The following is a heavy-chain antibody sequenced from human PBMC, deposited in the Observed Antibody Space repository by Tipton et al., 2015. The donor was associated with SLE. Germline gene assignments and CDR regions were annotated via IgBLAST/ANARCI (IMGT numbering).Heavy chain of an antibody. CDR1: GFTFSSYW. D-gene: IGHD6-13*01. Sequence: GSLRLSCAASGFTFSSYWMHWVRQAPGKGLVWVSRINSDGSSTSYADSVKGRFTISRDNAKNTLYLQMNSLRAEDTAVYYCARAAAGTYFDYWGQGTLVTVSS. CDR2: INSDGSST. J-gene: IGHJ4*02. CDR3: ARAAAGTYFDY. V-gene: IGHV3-74*01.